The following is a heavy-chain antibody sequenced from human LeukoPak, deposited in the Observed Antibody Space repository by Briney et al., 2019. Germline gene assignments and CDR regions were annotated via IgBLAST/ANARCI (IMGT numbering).Heavy chain of an antibody. CDR2: IYYSGST. Sequence: SETPSLTCTVSGGSISSSSYYWGWIRQPPGKGLEWIGSIYYSGSTYYNLSLKSRVTISVDTSKNQFSLKLSSVTAADTAVYYCARQRAAAGMGYWGQGTLVTVSS. V-gene: IGHV4-39*01. CDR1: GGSISSSSYY. CDR3: ARQRAAAGMGY. D-gene: IGHD6-13*01. J-gene: IGHJ4*02.